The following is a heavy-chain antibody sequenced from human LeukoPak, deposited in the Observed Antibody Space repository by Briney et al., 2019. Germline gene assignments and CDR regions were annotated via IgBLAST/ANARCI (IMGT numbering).Heavy chain of an antibody. V-gene: IGHV4-4*02. D-gene: IGHD3-9*01. CDR1: GGSISSSNW. CDR3: AAEGYYDILTGYRLLAY. J-gene: IGHJ4*02. Sequence: PSETLSLTCAVSGGSISSSNWWSWVRQPPGKGLEWIGYIYYSGSTNYNPSLKSRVTISVDTSKNQFSLKLSSVTAADTAVYYCAAEGYYDILTGYRLLAYWGQGTLVTVSS. CDR2: IYYSGST.